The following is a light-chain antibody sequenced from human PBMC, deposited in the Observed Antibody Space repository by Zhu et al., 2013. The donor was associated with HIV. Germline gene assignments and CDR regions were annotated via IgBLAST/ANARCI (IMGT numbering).Light chain of an antibody. Sequence: SYVLTQPPSVSVAPGKTARITCGGNNIGSKSVHWYQQKPGQAPVLVIEKDKERPSGIPERFSGSNSGNTATLTISRVEAGDEADYYCQVWDSSGDQVVFGGGTKLTVL. V-gene: IGLV3-21*04. CDR2: KDK. CDR1: NIGSKS. J-gene: IGLJ2*01. CDR3: QVWDSSGDQVV.